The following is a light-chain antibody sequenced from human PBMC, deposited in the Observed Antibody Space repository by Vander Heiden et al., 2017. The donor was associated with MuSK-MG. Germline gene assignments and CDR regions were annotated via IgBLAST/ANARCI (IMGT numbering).Light chain of an antibody. CDR3: AVGDDSRKGYV. CDR2: LTD. Sequence: QSVVTQPPSASGTPGQRVTISCSGSSSNIGSNTVNWYQQLPRTAPKLLIYLTDQRPSGVPDRFSGSRSDTSASLAISGLQSEDEAHYYCAVGDDSRKGYVFGTGTEVTVL. V-gene: IGLV1-44*01. J-gene: IGLJ1*01. CDR1: SSNIGSNT.